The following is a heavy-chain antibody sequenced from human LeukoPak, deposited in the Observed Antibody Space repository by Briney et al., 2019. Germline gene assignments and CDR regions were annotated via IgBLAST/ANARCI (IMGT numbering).Heavy chain of an antibody. CDR1: GFTFSSYS. J-gene: IGHJ6*02. CDR2: ISSSSSYI. CDR3: ARVSEYDFWSGYYEDYYYYGMDV. Sequence: GGSLRLSCAASGFTFSSYSMNWVRQAPGKGLEWVSSISSSSSYIYYADSVKGRFTISRDNAKNSLYLQMNSLRAEDTAVYYCARVSEYDFWSGYYEDYYYYGMDVWGQGTTVTVSS. V-gene: IGHV3-21*01. D-gene: IGHD3-3*01.